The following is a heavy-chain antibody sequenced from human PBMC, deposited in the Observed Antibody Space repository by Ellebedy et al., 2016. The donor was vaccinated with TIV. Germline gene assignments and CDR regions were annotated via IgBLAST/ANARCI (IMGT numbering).Heavy chain of an antibody. CDR2: IIPIFGTA. CDR1: RGTFSSYA. D-gene: IGHD3-9*01. V-gene: IGHV1-69*13. CDR3: ARDRGVGYYDILTGTDV. Sequence: SVKVSXXASRGTFSSYALSWVRQAPGQGLEWMGAIIPIFGTANYAQKFQGRVTITADESTSTAYMELSSLRSEDTAVYYCARDRGVGYYDILTGTDVWGQGTTVTVSS. J-gene: IGHJ6*02.